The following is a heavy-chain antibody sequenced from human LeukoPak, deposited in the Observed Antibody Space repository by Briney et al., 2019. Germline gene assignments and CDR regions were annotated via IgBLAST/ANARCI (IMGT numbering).Heavy chain of an antibody. CDR3: ARGRMGATKNHDAFDI. CDR1: GGSFSGYY. V-gene: IGHV4-34*01. Sequence: PSETLSLTCAVYGGSFSGYYWSWIRQLPGKGLEWIGEINHSGSTNYNPSLKSRVTISVDTSKNQFSLKLSSVTAADTAVYYCARGRMGATKNHDAFDIWGQGTMVTVSS. D-gene: IGHD1-26*01. CDR2: INHSGST. J-gene: IGHJ3*02.